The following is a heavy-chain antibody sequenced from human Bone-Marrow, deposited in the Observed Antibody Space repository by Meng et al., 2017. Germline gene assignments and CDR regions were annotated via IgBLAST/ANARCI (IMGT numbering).Heavy chain of an antibody. CDR1: GYTFTSYA. D-gene: IGHD4-17*01. CDR3: ARVLDGDYINWFDP. Sequence: ASVKVSCKTSGYTFTSYAINWVRQAPEQGLEWMGWITTITGEPTYAPGFTGRFVFSLDTSVSTAYLQISSLKAEDTAVYYCARVLDGDYINWFDPWGQGTLVTVSS. CDR2: ITTITGEP. J-gene: IGHJ5*02. V-gene: IGHV7-4-1*02.